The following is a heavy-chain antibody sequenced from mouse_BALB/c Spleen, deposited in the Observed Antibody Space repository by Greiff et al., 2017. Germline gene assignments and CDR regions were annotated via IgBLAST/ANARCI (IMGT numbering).Heavy chain of an antibody. CDR1: GFTFSSYA. CDR2: ISSGGST. J-gene: IGHJ4*01. CDR3: ARGNIYAMDY. V-gene: IGHV5-6-5*01. Sequence: EVMLVESGGGLVKPGGSLKLSCAASGFTFSSYAMSWVRQTPEKRLEWVASISSGGSTYYPDSVKGRFTISRDNARNILYLQMSSLRSEDTAMYYCARGNIYAMDYWGQGTSVTVSS.